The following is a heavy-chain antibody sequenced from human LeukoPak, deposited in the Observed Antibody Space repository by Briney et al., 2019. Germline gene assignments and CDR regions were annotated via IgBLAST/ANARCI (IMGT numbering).Heavy chain of an antibody. CDR2: IIPIFGTA. Sequence: GASVKVSCKASGGTFSSYAISWVRQAPGQGLEWMGGIIPIFGTANYAQKFQGRVTITADESTSTAYMELSSLRSEDTAVYYCARAAPYYYDRGDYFDYWGQGTLVTVSS. CDR3: ARAAPYYYDRGDYFDY. D-gene: IGHD3-22*01. V-gene: IGHV1-69*01. CDR1: GGTFSSYA. J-gene: IGHJ4*02.